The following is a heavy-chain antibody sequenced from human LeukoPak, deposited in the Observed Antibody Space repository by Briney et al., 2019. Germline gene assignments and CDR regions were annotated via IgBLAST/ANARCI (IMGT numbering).Heavy chain of an antibody. D-gene: IGHD2-2*01. CDR3: AKDECSSTSCTKTYMDV. V-gene: IGHV3-23*01. CDR1: GFTFSSYA. J-gene: IGHJ6*03. CDR2: ISGSGGST. Sequence: TGGSLRLSCEASGFTFSSYAMSWVRQAPGKGLEWVSAISGSGGSTYYADSVKGRFTISRDNSKNTLYLQMNSLRAEDTAVYYCAKDECSSTSCTKTYMDVWGKGTTVTVSS.